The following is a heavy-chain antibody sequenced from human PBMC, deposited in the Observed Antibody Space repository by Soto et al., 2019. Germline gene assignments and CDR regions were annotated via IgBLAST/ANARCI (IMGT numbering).Heavy chain of an antibody. J-gene: IGHJ4*02. CDR1: GYTFTSYG. V-gene: IGHV1-18*01. Sequence: QVQLVQSGAEVKKPGASVKVSCKASGYTFTSYGISWVRQAPGQGLEWMGWISAYNGNTNYAQKLQGRVTMTTDTSXXMXYXXATSLRADDTAVYYCAREEGRRDCSRGSWSSLLDDWGQGALVTVSS. CDR3: AREEGRRDCSRGSWSSLLDD. CDR2: ISAYNGNT. D-gene: IGHD2-15*01.